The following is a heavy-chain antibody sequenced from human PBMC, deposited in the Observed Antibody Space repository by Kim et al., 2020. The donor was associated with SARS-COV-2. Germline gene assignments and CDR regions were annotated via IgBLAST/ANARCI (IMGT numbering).Heavy chain of an antibody. CDR1: GFTFSSYE. CDR3: ARDYGYNWNYGEGYYYYGMDV. J-gene: IGHJ6*02. CDR2: ISSSGSTI. D-gene: IGHD1-7*01. Sequence: GGSLRLSCAASGFTFSSYEMNWVRQAPGKGLEWVSYISSSGSTIYYADSVKGRFTISRDNAKNSLYLQMNSLRAEDTAVYYCARDYGYNWNYGEGYYYYGMDVWGQGTTVTVSS. V-gene: IGHV3-48*03.